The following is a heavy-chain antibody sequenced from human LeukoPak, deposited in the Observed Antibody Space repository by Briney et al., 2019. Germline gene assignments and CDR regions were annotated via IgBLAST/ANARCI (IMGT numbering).Heavy chain of an antibody. Sequence: SETLSLTCTVSGGSISSSSFYWGWIRQPPGKGLECIGSIYYSGRTYYNPSLKSRVTISVDTSKNQFSLKLSSVTAADTAVYYCARMPGYSYYYMDVWGKGTTVTVSS. J-gene: IGHJ6*03. CDR2: IYYSGRT. CDR3: ARMPGYSYYYMDV. CDR1: GGSISSSSFY. V-gene: IGHV4-39*07. D-gene: IGHD5-18*01.